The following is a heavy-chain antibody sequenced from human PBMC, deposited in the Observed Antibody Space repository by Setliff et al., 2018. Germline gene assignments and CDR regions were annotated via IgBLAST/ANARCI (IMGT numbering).Heavy chain of an antibody. V-gene: IGHV3-7*01. CDR3: ARDQGSYGYRAFDF. Sequence: GSLRLSCAASGFTFSTYRMHWVRQAPGKGLEWVANIKEDGSEKHYVDSVKGRFTFSRDNAKNSLYLQMNSLRAEDTAVYYCARDQGSYGYRAFDFWGQGTLVTVSS. CDR2: IKEDGSEK. CDR1: GFTFSTYR. J-gene: IGHJ4*02. D-gene: IGHD5-18*01.